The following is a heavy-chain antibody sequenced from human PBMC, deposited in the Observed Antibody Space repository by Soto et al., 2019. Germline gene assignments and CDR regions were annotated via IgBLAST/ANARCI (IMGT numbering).Heavy chain of an antibody. D-gene: IGHD3-3*01. J-gene: IGHJ6*02. Sequence: LSLTCAVYGGSFSGYYWSWIRQPPGKGLEWIGEINHSGSTNYNPSLKSRVTISVDTSKNQFSLKLSSVTAADTAVYYCARAHYDFWSGYYYGMDVWGQGTTVTVSS. CDR1: GGSFSGYY. CDR3: ARAHYDFWSGYYYGMDV. V-gene: IGHV4-34*01. CDR2: INHSGST.